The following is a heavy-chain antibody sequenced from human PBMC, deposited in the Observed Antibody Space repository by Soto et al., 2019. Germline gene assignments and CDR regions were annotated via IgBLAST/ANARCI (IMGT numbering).Heavy chain of an antibody. CDR2: IAPSDSYN. Sequence: PGESLKISCKGSGYSFTSYWISWVRQVPGKGLEWVGRIAPSDSYNNYSPSFQGHVTISADKSISTAYLQSSSLNASDTAMYYCARRGLYYGSWSATVYYYYGMDVWGQGTTVTVSS. J-gene: IGHJ6*02. CDR1: GYSFTSYW. V-gene: IGHV5-10-1*01. D-gene: IGHD3-10*01. CDR3: ARRGLYYGSWSATVYYYYGMDV.